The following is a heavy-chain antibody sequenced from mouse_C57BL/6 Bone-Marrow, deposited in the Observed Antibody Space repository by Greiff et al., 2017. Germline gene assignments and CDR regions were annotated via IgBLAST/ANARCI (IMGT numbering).Heavy chain of an antibody. V-gene: IGHV1-76*01. CDR2: IYPGSGNT. CDR1: GYTFTDYY. J-gene: IGHJ2*01. D-gene: IGHD3-2*02. Sequence: QVQLQQSGAELVRPGASVKLSCKASGYTFTDYYINWVKQRPGQGLEWIARIYPGSGNTYYNEKFKGKATLTAEKSSSTAYMQLSSLTSEDSAVYFCSSAQGRYFDYWGQGTTLTVSS. CDR3: SSAQGRYFDY.